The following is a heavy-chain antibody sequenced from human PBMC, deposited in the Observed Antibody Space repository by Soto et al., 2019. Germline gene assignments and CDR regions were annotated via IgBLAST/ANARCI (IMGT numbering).Heavy chain of an antibody. CDR3: ARFNGFWSGFSMYNYYGMDV. CDR2: IYYSGGT. V-gene: IGHV4-4*02. D-gene: IGHD3-3*01. Sequence: QVQLQESGPGLVKASGTLSLTCAVSGGSICSSNWWSWVRQPPGKGLEWIGEIYYSGGTNYNPSLKSRVTISVDKSKNRFSLNLTSVTAADTAVYYCARFNGFWSGFSMYNYYGMDVWGQGTTVSVSS. CDR1: GGSICSSNW. J-gene: IGHJ6*02.